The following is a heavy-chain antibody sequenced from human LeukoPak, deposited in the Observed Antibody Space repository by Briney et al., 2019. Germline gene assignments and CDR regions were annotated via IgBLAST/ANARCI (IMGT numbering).Heavy chain of an antibody. D-gene: IGHD3-10*01. V-gene: IGHV3-11*04. CDR2: ISSSSSTI. Sequence: GGSLRLSCAASGFTFSDYYMSWIRQAPGKGLEGVSYISSSSSTIYYADSVKGRFTISRDNAKNSLYLQMNSLRAEDTAVYYCARDRGPRVLWFGEGGAFDIWGQGTMVTVSS. CDR3: ARDRGPRVLWFGEGGAFDI. J-gene: IGHJ3*02. CDR1: GFTFSDYY.